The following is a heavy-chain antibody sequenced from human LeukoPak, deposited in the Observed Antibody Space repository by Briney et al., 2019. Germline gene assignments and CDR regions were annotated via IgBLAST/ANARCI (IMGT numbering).Heavy chain of an antibody. Sequence: SVKVSCKASGGTFSSYAISWVRQAPGQGLEWMGGIIPIFGTANYAQKFQGRVTITADESTSTAYMELSSLRSEDTAVYYCAIEGKVYDYDFWSGYSPGGDYWGQGTLVTVSS. CDR2: IIPIFGTA. V-gene: IGHV1-69*13. D-gene: IGHD3-3*01. CDR1: GGTFSSYA. J-gene: IGHJ4*02. CDR3: AIEGKVYDYDFWSGYSPGGDY.